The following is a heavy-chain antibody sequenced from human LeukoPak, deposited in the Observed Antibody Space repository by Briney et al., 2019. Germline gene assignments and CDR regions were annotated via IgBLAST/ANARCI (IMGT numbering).Heavy chain of an antibody. D-gene: IGHD1-26*01. CDR3: ARHSGSYFY. J-gene: IGHJ4*02. CDR1: AGSTSSSSYY. CDR2: INYSGST. V-gene: IGHV4-39*01. Sequence: PSETLSLTCTGSAGSTSSSSYYWGWIRQPPGKGLEWIGSINYSGSTDYNESLKTRVTISVSTSKNQFSLQLSSVTAADTAVYYCARHSGSYFYWGQGTLVTVSS.